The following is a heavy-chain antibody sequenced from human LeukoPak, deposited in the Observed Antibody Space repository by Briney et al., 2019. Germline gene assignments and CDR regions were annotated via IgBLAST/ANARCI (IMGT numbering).Heavy chain of an antibody. V-gene: IGHV3-21*01. J-gene: IGHJ4*02. CDR3: ARDLGIVGAIVGY. D-gene: IGHD1-26*01. CDR1: GFTFSSYS. Sequence: GGSLRLSCAASGFTFSSYSMNWVRQAPGKGLEWVSSISSSSSYIYYADSVKGRFTISRDNAKNSLYLQMNSLRAEDTAVYYCARDLGIVGAIVGYWGQGTLVTVSS. CDR2: ISSSSSYI.